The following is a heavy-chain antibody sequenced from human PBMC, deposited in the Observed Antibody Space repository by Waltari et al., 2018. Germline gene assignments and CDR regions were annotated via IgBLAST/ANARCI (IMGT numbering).Heavy chain of an antibody. J-gene: IGHJ2*01. CDR1: GFPYSLYR. D-gene: IGHD4-17*01. CDR3: ARGARRTTVTTGWWYFDL. V-gene: IGHV3-74*01. Sequence: EVQLVESGGGLVQPGGSLRLSCAASGFPYSLYRMHWVRQAPGKGLVWVSRSNMDGSSTSYADSVKGRFTISKDNAKNTVYLQMNSLRAEDTAIYYCARGARRTTVTTGWWYFDLWGRGTLVTVSS. CDR2: SNMDGSST.